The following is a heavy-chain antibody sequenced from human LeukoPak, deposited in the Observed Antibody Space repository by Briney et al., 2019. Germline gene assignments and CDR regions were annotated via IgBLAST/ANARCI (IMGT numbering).Heavy chain of an antibody. CDR3: VRVGSVSGSDYLDY. CDR2: SRNKAKSYTT. CDR1: GFTFSDHF. V-gene: IGHV3-72*01. Sequence: GGSRRLSCAVSGFTFSDHFLDWVRQAPGKGLEWVGRSRNKAKSYTTEYAASVKGRFTISRDDSKNSLYLQMNSLETEDTAVYYCVRVGSVSGSDYLDYWGQGTLVTVSS. D-gene: IGHD6-19*01. J-gene: IGHJ4*02.